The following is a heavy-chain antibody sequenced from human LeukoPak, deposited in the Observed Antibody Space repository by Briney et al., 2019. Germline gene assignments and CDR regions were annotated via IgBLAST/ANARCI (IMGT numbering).Heavy chain of an antibody. J-gene: IGHJ2*01. V-gene: IGHV4-4*07. Sequence: SETLSLTCTVSGGSISSYYWSWIRQPAGKGLEWIGRIYTSGSTNYNPSLKSRVTMSVDTSKNQFSLKLSSVTAADTAVYYCARDAPSYYYDSIRGDWYFDLWGRGTLVTVSS. D-gene: IGHD3-22*01. CDR3: ARDAPSYYYDSIRGDWYFDL. CDR2: IYTSGST. CDR1: GGSISSYY.